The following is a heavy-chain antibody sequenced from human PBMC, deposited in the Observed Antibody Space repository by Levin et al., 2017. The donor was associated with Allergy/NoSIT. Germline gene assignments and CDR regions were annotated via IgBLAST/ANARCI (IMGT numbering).Heavy chain of an antibody. CDR1: GGSFSGYY. D-gene: IGHD3-9*01. CDR3: ARDTTYFDWLLDAFDI. J-gene: IGHJ3*02. CDR2: INHSGST. V-gene: IGHV4-34*01. Sequence: SQTLSLTCAVYGGSFSGYYWSWIRQPPGKGLEWIGEINHSGSTNYNPSLKSRVTISVDTSKNQFSLKLSSVTAADTAVYYCARDTTYFDWLLDAFDIWGQGTMVTVSS.